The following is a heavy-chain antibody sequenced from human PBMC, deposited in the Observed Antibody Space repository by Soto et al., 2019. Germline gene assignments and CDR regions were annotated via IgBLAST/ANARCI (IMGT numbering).Heavy chain of an antibody. CDR3: AKTSSLFDY. V-gene: IGHV3-23*01. CDR1: GFTFRNYP. Sequence: EVQLLESGGGLVQPGGSLRLPCAASGFTFRNYPMSWVRQAPGKGLEWVSSISKSGGGTYYADSVKGRFTISRDNSKNTLYLQMNSLKAEDTAVYSCAKTSSLFDYWGQGTLVTVSS. CDR2: ISKSGGGT. D-gene: IGHD6-13*01. J-gene: IGHJ4*02.